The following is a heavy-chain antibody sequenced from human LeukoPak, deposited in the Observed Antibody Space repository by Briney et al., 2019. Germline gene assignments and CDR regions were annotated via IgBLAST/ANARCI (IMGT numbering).Heavy chain of an antibody. V-gene: IGHV4-61*01. J-gene: IGHJ4*02. CDR3: ARDADLQPLGY. Sequence: SETLSLTCTVSGGSVSSGSYYWSWIRQPPGKGLEWIGYIYYSGSTNYNPSPKSRVTISVDTSKNQFSLKLSSVTAADTAVYYCARDADLQPLGYWGQGTLVTVSS. D-gene: IGHD4-11*01. CDR1: GGSVSSGSYY. CDR2: IYYSGST.